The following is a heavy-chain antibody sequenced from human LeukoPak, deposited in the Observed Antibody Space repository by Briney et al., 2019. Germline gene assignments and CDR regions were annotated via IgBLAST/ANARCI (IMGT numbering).Heavy chain of an antibody. J-gene: IGHJ4*02. D-gene: IGHD3-10*01. CDR1: GFTFRTYW. Sequence: PGGSLRLSCAASGFTFRTYWMHWVRQTPGQGLVWVSRINSDGSTKNYADSVKGRFTVSRDNAQNTLYLQMSSPRAEDTAVYYCARAGNYYFEYWGQGALVTVSS. V-gene: IGHV3-74*01. CDR3: ARAGNYYFEY. CDR2: INSDGSTK.